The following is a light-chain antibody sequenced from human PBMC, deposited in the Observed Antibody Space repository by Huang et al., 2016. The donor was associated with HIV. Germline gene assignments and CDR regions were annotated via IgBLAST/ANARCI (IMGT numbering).Light chain of an antibody. CDR1: QSVSSS. Sequence: EIVMTQSPATLSLSPGESATLSCRAGQSVSSSLAWYQQKPGQAPRLLIYGASTRATGIPARFSGSGSGTEFTLTISSLQSEDFAVYYCQQYNNWPRTFGQGTKVEIK. J-gene: IGKJ1*01. V-gene: IGKV3-15*01. CDR2: GAS. CDR3: QQYNNWPRT.